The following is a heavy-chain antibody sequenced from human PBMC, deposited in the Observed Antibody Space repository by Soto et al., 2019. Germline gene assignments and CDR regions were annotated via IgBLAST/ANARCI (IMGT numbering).Heavy chain of an antibody. V-gene: IGHV4-59*01. CDR2: IYSSGST. CDR3: AIEFGGAPQWLLRGWCDP. J-gene: IGHJ5*02. D-gene: IGHD5-12*01. Sequence: PSETLSLTCTVSGGSISSYYWSWIRQPPGKGLEWIGYIYSSGSTRYNPSLKSRLTISVDSSKNQFSLNLSSVTAADTAVYYCAIEFGGAPQWLLRGWCDPRGQGTLVAVSS. CDR1: GGSISSYY.